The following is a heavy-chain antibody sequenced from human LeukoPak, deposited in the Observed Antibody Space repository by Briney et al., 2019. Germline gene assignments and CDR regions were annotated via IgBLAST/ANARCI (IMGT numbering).Heavy chain of an antibody. CDR2: INHSEST. CDR1: GGSFSGYY. V-gene: IGHV4-34*01. Sequence: SETLSLTCAVYGGSFSGYYWSWIRQPPGKGLEWIGEINHSESTNYNPSLKSRVTISVDTSKNQFSLKLSSVTAADTAVYYCARGRWLPFDYWGQGTLVTVSS. J-gene: IGHJ4*02. D-gene: IGHD4-23*01. CDR3: ARGRWLPFDY.